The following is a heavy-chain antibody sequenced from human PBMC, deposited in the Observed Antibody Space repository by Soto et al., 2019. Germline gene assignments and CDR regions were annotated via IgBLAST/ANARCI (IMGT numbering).Heavy chain of an antibody. V-gene: IGHV4-4*02. Sequence: QVQLQESGPGLVKPSGTLSLTCAVFGGSISNSNWSSWVRQPPAKGRAWIGGIFHSGGTNYNSSLMGRVTISVVKANSQCSLKLGCVTDADTAVYYWALRPIVGASIWGQRNLVHVSS. CDR2: IFHSGGT. CDR3: ALRPIVGASI. J-gene: IGHJ4*02. CDR1: GGSISNSNW. D-gene: IGHD1-26*01.